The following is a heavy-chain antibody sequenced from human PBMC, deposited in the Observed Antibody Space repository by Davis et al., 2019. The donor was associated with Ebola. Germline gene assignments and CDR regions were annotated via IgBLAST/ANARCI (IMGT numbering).Heavy chain of an antibody. CDR1: GFTFSSYS. J-gene: IGHJ2*01. Sequence: GESLKISCAASGFTFSSYSMNWVRQAPGKGLEWVAFIRFDGSVNYYEDSVKGRFTISRDNAKNSLYLQMNSLRAEDTAVYYCARDLTGLELGIGLDWYFDLWGRGTLVTVSS. V-gene: IGHV3-30*02. D-gene: IGHD7-27*01. CDR3: ARDLTGLELGIGLDWYFDL. CDR2: IRFDGSVN.